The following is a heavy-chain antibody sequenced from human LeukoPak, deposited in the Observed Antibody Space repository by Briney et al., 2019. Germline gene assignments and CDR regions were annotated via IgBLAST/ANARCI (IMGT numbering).Heavy chain of an antibody. CDR1: GGSISSGSYY. D-gene: IGHD6-19*01. V-gene: IGHV4-61*02. Sequence: PSQTLSLTCTVSGGSISSGSYYWSWIRQPAGKGLEWIGRIYTSGSTNYNPSLKSRVTISVDTSKNQFSLKLSSVTAADTAEYYCARDHDSSGWYYFDYWGQGTLVTVSS. CDR3: ARDHDSSGWYYFDY. J-gene: IGHJ4*02. CDR2: IYTSGST.